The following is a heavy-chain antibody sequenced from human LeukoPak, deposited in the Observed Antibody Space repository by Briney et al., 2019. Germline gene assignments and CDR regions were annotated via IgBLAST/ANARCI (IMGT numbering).Heavy chain of an antibody. V-gene: IGHV3-23*01. J-gene: IGHJ6*04. Sequence: PGGSLRLSCEASGFIFSSYGMGWVRQAPGKGLEWVSAISGSGGTTYYADSVKGRFTISRDNVKNTLYLQMNSLRAEDTAVYYCARDENYYGSGFMDVWGKGTTVTVSS. CDR3: ARDENYYGSGFMDV. CDR2: ISGSGGTT. CDR1: GFIFSSYG. D-gene: IGHD3-10*01.